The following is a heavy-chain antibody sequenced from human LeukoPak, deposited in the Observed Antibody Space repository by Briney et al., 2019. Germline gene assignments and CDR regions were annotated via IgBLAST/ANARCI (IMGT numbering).Heavy chain of an antibody. J-gene: IGHJ4*02. D-gene: IGHD6-19*01. CDR2: IYFSGST. CDR1: DDSIGNYY. V-gene: IGHV4-59*12. Sequence: SETLSLTCTVSDDSIGNYYWSWIRQSPGKGLEWIGYIYFSGSTNYNPSLKRRVTMSVVTSKNQFSLKLSSVTAADTAVYYCARRLPVAGRAPDYWGQGTLVTVSS. CDR3: ARRLPVAGRAPDY.